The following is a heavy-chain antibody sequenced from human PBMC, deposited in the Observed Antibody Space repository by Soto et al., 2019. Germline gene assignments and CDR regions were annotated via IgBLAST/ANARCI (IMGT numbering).Heavy chain of an antibody. Sequence: EVQLLESGGGLVQPGGSLRLSCSASGFNFGSYGMSWVRQAPGKGLEWVSGLTASGLNTYYTDSVKGRFTISRDNSRNTVYLQMSGLRVEDTAVFHCAKGLGNATEVWGQGTTVTV. CDR1: GFNFGSYG. V-gene: IGHV3-23*01. J-gene: IGHJ6*02. D-gene: IGHD2-15*01. CDR2: LTASGLNT. CDR3: AKGLGNATEV.